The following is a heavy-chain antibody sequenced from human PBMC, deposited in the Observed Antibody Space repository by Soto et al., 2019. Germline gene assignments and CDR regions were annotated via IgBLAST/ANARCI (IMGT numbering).Heavy chain of an antibody. CDR3: AGDSDDYIDS. J-gene: IGHJ4*02. CDR2: VYYTGTT. CDR1: GASLRSGGYF. D-gene: IGHD3-10*01. Sequence: QVQLQESGPGLVKPSQTLSLTCTVSGASLRSGGYFWSWIRHRPGEGLEWIAYVYYTGTTYYNPSVKRRVNMSIDASQNQVSLNLDCVTPADTSVYYCAGDSDDYIDSWGQGTLVTLSS. V-gene: IGHV4-31*03.